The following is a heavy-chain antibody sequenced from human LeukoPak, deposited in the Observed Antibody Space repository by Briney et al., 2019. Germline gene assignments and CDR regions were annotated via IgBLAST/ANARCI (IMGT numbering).Heavy chain of an antibody. Sequence: GASVKVSFKASGDTFTSYDINWVRQATGQGLEWMGWMNPNSGNTGYAQKFQGRVAMTRNTSISTAYMELSSLRSEDTAVYYCVRQKLELRDYYYMDVWGKGTTVTVSS. V-gene: IGHV1-8*01. CDR2: MNPNSGNT. J-gene: IGHJ6*03. D-gene: IGHD1-7*01. CDR1: GDTFTSYD. CDR3: VRQKLELRDYYYMDV.